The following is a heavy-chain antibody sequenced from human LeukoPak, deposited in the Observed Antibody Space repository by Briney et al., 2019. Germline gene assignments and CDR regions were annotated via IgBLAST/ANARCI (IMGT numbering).Heavy chain of an antibody. CDR2: IYYSGST. V-gene: IGHV4-59*01. J-gene: IGHJ4*02. CDR3: ARAWGRDGYNFDFDY. CDR1: GGSISSYY. Sequence: SETLSLTCTVSGGSISSYYWSWIRQPPGKGLEWIGYIYYSGSTNYNPSLKSRVTISVDTSKNQFSLKLSSVTAADTAVYYCARAWGRDGYNFDFDYWGRGALVTVSS. D-gene: IGHD5-24*01.